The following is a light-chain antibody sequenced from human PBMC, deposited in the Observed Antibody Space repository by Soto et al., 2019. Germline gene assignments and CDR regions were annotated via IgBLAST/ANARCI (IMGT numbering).Light chain of an antibody. CDR3: QQYNNWPLT. J-gene: IGKJ4*01. CDR2: GAS. V-gene: IGKV3-15*01. Sequence: EIVMTQSPATLSVSPGERATLSCRASQSVSNDLAWYQQKPGQAPRLLIYGASTRATGIPARFSGSGSGTEFTLTISSLQSEDFAVYYCQQYNNWPLTFGGETKVEVK. CDR1: QSVSND.